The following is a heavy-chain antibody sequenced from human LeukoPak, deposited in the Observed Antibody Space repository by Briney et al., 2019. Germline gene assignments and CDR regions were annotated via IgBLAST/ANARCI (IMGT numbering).Heavy chain of an antibody. Sequence: AGGSLRLSCAASGFTFSSYGMHWVRQAPGKGLEWGAFIRFDGSNIYYADSVEGRFSISRDDSKNMLYLRMNSLRAEDTAIYYCARAGSLPGHWSASSYYMDVWGKGTAVTVSS. J-gene: IGHJ6*03. CDR3: ARAGSLPGHWSASSYYMDV. V-gene: IGHV3-30*02. CDR1: GFTFSSYG. CDR2: IRFDGSNI. D-gene: IGHD3-3*01.